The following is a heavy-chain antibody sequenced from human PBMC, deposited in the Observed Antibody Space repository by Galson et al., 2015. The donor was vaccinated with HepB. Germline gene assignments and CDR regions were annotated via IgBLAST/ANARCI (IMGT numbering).Heavy chain of an antibody. Sequence: SVKVSCKVSGYTLTELSMHWVRQAPGKGLEWMGGFDPEDGETIYAQKFQGRVTMTEDTSTDTAYMELRSVRSEDTAVYYCATAYPYSGIGGYWGQGTLVTVSS. V-gene: IGHV1-24*01. CDR1: GYTLTELS. CDR2: FDPEDGET. J-gene: IGHJ4*02. D-gene: IGHD1-26*01. CDR3: ATAYPYSGIGGY.